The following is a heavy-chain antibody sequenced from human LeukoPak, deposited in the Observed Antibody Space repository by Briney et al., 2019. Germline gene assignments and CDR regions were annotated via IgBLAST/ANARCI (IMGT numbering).Heavy chain of an antibody. CDR1: GFSFSSYA. CDR2: TSGSGGST. CDR3: AKFNANSSGYDFDY. D-gene: IGHD3-22*01. Sequence: PGGSLRLSCAASGFSFSSYAMSWVRQAPGKGLEWDSGTSGSGGSTYYADSVKGRFTISRDNSKSTLYLQMNSLRAEDTAVYYCAKFNANSSGYDFDYWGQGTLVTVSS. V-gene: IGHV3-23*01. J-gene: IGHJ4*02.